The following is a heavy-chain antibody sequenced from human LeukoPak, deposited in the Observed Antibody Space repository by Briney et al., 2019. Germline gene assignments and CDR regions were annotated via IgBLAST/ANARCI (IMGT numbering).Heavy chain of an antibody. CDR2: IYSGGST. J-gene: IGHJ4*02. D-gene: IGHD3-16*01. CDR3: ARDRGRNTWEIDY. CDR1: GFTVSSNY. V-gene: IGHV3-53*01. Sequence: GGSLRLSCAASGFTVSSNYMSWVRQAPGKGLEWVSVIYSGGSTYYADSVKGRFTISRDNSKNTLYLQMNSLRAEDAAVYYCARDRGRNTWEIDYWGQGTLVTVSS.